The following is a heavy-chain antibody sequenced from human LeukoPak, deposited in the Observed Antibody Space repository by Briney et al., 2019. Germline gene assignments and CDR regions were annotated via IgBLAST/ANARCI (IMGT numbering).Heavy chain of an antibody. CDR1: GFTFSNAW. CDR2: IFGNGDTT. D-gene: IGHD3-10*01. J-gene: IGHJ4*02. CDR3: AKRNTMVRGGPCFDY. Sequence: GGSLRLSCTASGFTFSNAWMSWVRQAPGKGLEWVSIIFGNGDTTYYADSVKGRFTVSRDNSKDTLYLQMNDLRPDDTAIYYCAKRNTMVRGGPCFDYWGQGLLVTVSS. V-gene: IGHV3-23*01.